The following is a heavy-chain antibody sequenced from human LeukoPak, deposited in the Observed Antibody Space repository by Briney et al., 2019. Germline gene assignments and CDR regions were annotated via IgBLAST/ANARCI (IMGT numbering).Heavy chain of an antibody. CDR2: IYHSGST. CDR3: ARRGYYYDSSHYYYFDY. D-gene: IGHD3-22*01. CDR1: GGSITSYY. V-gene: IGHV4-59*08. J-gene: IGHJ4*02. Sequence: SETLSLTCTVSGGSITSYYWSWIRQPPGKGLEWIGSIYHSGSTNDNPSLKSRVTTSVDTSKNQFSLKLSSVTAADTAVYYCARRGYYYDSSHYYYFDYWGQGTLVTVSS.